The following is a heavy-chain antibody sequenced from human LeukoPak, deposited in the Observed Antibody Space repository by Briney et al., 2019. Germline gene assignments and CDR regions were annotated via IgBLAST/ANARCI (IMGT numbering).Heavy chain of an antibody. J-gene: IGHJ6*03. D-gene: IGHD3-9*01. CDR1: GGSISSGSYY. V-gene: IGHV4-61*02. CDR3: ATSSELRYFVSGVMDV. CDR2: IYTSGST. Sequence: PSETLSLTCTVSGGSISSGSYYWSWIRQPAGKGLEWIGRIYTSGSTNYNPSLKSRVTISVDTSKNQFSLKLSSVTAADTAVYYCATSSELRYFVSGVMDVWGKGTTVTISS.